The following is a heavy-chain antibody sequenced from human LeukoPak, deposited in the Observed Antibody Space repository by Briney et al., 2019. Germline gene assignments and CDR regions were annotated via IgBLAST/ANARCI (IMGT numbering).Heavy chain of an antibody. J-gene: IGHJ4*02. V-gene: IGHV4-4*02. CDR1: GDSISSSNW. D-gene: IGHD1-26*01. CDR3: ARAIEVGAMTPFDY. Sequence: PSETLSLTCGVSGDSISSSNWWSWVRQPPGKGLEWIGEIYHSGSTHYNPSLKSRVTISVDKSKNQFSLKLTSVTAADTAVYYCARAIEVGAMTPFDYWGQGTLVTVSS. CDR2: IYHSGST.